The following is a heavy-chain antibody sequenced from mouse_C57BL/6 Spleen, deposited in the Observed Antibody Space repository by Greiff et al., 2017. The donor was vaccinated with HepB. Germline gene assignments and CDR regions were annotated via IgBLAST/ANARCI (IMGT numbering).Heavy chain of an antibody. V-gene: IGHV1-26*01. CDR3: ARMSSTTVVEASFAY. Sequence: EVQLQQSGPELVKPGASVKISCKASGYTFTDYYMNWVKQSHGKSLEWIGDINPNNGGTSYNQKFKGKATLTVDKSSSTAYMELRSLTSEDSAVYYCARMSSTTVVEASFAYWGQGTLVTVSA. CDR1: GYTFTDYY. J-gene: IGHJ3*01. CDR2: INPNNGGT. D-gene: IGHD1-1*01.